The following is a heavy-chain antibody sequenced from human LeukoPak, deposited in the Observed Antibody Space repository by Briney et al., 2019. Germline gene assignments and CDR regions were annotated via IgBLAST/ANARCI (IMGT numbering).Heavy chain of an antibody. D-gene: IGHD2-2*02. CDR1: GGSISSSSYY. V-gene: IGHV4-39*01. J-gene: IGHJ5*02. CDR2: IYYSGST. CDR3: ARHEIVVVPAAILCGWFDP. Sequence: SETLSLTCTVSGGSISSSSYYWGWIRQPPGKGLEWIGSIYYSGSTYYNPSLKSRVTISVDTSKNQFSLKLSSVTAADTAVYYCARHEIVVVPAAILCGWFDPWGQGTLDTVSS.